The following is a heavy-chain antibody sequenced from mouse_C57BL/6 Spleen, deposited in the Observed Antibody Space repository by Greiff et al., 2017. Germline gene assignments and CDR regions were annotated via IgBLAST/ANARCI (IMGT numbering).Heavy chain of an antibody. Sequence: EVKLQESGPGLVKPSQSLSLTCSVTGYSITSGYYWNWIRQFPGNKLEWMGYISYDGSNNYNPSLKNRISITRYTSKNQFFLKLNSVTTEDTATYYCAKRGDGNYPWFAYWGQGTLVTVSA. CDR1: GYSITSGYY. J-gene: IGHJ3*01. CDR3: AKRGDGNYPWFAY. V-gene: IGHV3-6*01. CDR2: ISYDGSN. D-gene: IGHD2-1*01.